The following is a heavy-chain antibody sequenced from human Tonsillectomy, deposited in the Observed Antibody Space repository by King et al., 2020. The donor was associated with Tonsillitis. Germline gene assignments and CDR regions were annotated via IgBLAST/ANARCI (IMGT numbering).Heavy chain of an antibody. Sequence: EVQLVESGGGLVQPGGSLRLSCAASGFTSSNYWMHWVRHVPGKGLVWVSRISSDGRKTVYADSVKGRFTVSRDNAKSTLYLQMDSLRAEDTAVYYCAREYYGLLTGYYYDFWGQGTLVTVSS. J-gene: IGHJ4*02. V-gene: IGHV3-74*01. CDR2: ISSDGRKT. CDR1: GFTSSNYW. D-gene: IGHD3-9*01. CDR3: AREYYGLLTGYYYDF.